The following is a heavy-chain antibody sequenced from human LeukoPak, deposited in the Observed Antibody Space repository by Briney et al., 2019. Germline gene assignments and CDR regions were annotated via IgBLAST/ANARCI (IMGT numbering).Heavy chain of an antibody. D-gene: IGHD1-26*01. Sequence: SETLSLTCTVSGGSINTSGYYWGWIRQPPGKGLEWIGDIFYSGITFYNPSLKSRVTLSVSTSINRFSLKLSSVTAADAAVYFCARLGGHTHGPDPVDYWGQGTLVTVSS. CDR2: IFYSGIT. CDR1: GGSINTSGYY. J-gene: IGHJ4*02. CDR3: ARLGGHTHGPDPVDY. V-gene: IGHV4-39*01.